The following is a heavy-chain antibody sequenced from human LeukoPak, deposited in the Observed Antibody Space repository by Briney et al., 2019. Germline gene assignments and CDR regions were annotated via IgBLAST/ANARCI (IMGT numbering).Heavy chain of an antibody. J-gene: IGHJ4*02. CDR3: ARHLAAAGYLDY. CDR1: GDSISNMIYY. D-gene: IGHD6-13*01. V-gene: IGHV4-39*01. CDR2: ISYSGAT. Sequence: PSETLSLTCNVSGDSISNMIYYWGWIRQAPGKGLAWIGSISYSGATYYNPSLKSRVAISVDTSKNQLSLKLSSVTAAVTAVYYCARHLAAAGYLDYWGQGTLVTVSS.